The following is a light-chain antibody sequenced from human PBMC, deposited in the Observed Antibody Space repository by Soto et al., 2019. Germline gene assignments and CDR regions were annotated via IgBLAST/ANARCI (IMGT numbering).Light chain of an antibody. CDR3: SSYTSSLTLGV. CDR1: SSDVGDYNY. V-gene: IGLV2-14*01. CDR2: DVS. Sequence: QSALTQPASVSGSPGQSITISCTGTSSDVGDYNYVSWYQQHPGKAPKLMIYDVSYRPSGVSNRFSGSKSGNTASLTISGLQAEDEADYYCSSYTSSLTLGVFGGGTKLTVL. J-gene: IGLJ2*01.